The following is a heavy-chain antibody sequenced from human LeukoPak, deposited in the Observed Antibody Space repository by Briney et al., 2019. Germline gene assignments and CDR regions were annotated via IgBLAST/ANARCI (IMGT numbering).Heavy chain of an antibody. CDR1: GGSISSYY. D-gene: IGHD3-3*01. CDR3: ASTSRDIWSGRSNWYFDY. J-gene: IGHJ4*02. Sequence: PSETLSLTCTVSGGSISSYYWSWIRQPPGKGLEWIGYIYYSGSTNYNPSLKSRVTISVDTSKNQFSLKLSSVTAADTAVYYCASTSRDIWSGRSNWYFDYWGQGTLVTVSS. CDR2: IYYSGST. V-gene: IGHV4-59*08.